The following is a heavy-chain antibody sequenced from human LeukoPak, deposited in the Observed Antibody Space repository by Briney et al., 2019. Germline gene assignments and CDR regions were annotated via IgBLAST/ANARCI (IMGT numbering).Heavy chain of an antibody. CDR2: SIPILGIA. J-gene: IGHJ4*02. V-gene: IGHV1-69*04. D-gene: IGHD3-22*01. Sequence: SVKVSCKASGGTFSNYAISWVRQAPGRGLEWMGRSIPILGIANYAQKFQGRVTITADKSTRTAYMERSSLRSEDTAVYSRASSYYYDSSGYYVDYWGQGTLVTVSS. CDR3: ASSYYYDSSGYYVDY. CDR1: GGTFSNYA.